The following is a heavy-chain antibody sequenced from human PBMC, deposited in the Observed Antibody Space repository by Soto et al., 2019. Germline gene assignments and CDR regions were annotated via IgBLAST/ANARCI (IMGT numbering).Heavy chain of an antibody. V-gene: IGHV3-21*01. CDR1: GFTFSSYS. CDR2: ISSRSIYI. J-gene: IGHJ4*02. CDR3: ARSPVVVISWFDY. D-gene: IGHD3-22*01. Sequence: GSLRLSSAASGFTFSSYSMNWVRQAPGKGQEWVSSISSRSIYIYYVDLETGLFIISRDNAKNSLYLQMNSLRAEDTAVYYCARSPVVVISWFDYLGQGTLVTVSS.